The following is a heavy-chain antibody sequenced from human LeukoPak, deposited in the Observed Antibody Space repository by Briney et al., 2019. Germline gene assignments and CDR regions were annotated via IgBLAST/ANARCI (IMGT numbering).Heavy chain of an antibody. Sequence: PSETLSLTCTVSGGSISSGGYYWSWIRQHPGKGLEWIGYIYYSGSTYYNPSLKSRVTISVDTSKNQFSLKLSPVTAADTAVYYCARARAYYYDSSGYNWGQGTLVTVSS. CDR3: ARARAYYYDSSGYN. V-gene: IGHV4-31*03. CDR1: GGSISSGGYY. CDR2: IYYSGST. J-gene: IGHJ4*02. D-gene: IGHD3-22*01.